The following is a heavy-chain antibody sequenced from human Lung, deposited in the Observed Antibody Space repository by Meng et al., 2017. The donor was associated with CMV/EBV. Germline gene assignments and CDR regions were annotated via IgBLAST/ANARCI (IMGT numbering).Heavy chain of an antibody. CDR3: VSSYNNNWHTFDY. Sequence: GGSLRLSCAASGFSFNHFAMHWVRQGPGKGLEWVAIVSYDGSQKYYADSVKGRFTISRDNSKNTVHLQINSLRAEDTATFYCVSSYNNNWHTFDYWGQGTLVTVSS. CDR2: VSYDGSQK. CDR1: GFSFNHFA. V-gene: IGHV3-30*14. D-gene: IGHD1-14*01. J-gene: IGHJ4*02.